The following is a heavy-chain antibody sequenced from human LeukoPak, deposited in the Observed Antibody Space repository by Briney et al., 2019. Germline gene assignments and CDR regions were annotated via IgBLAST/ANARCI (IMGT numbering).Heavy chain of an antibody. D-gene: IGHD3-10*01. Sequence: GASVKVSCKASGYSFADYYMHWVRQAPGQGLEWMGWINPNCGDTRSAQKFQGRVIMTRDTSIGTAYMELSSLRYDDTAVYYCATNILVRDIINWFDPWGQGTLVTVSS. V-gene: IGHV1-2*02. J-gene: IGHJ5*02. CDR2: INPNCGDT. CDR3: ATNILVRDIINWFDP. CDR1: GYSFADYY.